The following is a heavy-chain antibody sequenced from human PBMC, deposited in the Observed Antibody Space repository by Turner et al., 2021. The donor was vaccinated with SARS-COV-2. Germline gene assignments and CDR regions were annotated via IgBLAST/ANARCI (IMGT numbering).Heavy chain of an antibody. CDR2: RSYDGSNN. Sequence: QVQLVESGGGVVQPGRSLRPSCAATGFTFRCYGMHWVRLGPGKGQEWVAVRSYDGSNNDKADAEKGRFTISRDNAKNTLYLQMNSLRAGDAAVYYCSKVVSPYCSGSNCYASPVGYWGQGTLVTVSS. CDR1: GFTFRCYG. V-gene: IGHV3-30*18. D-gene: IGHD2-15*01. J-gene: IGHJ4*02. CDR3: SKVVSPYCSGSNCYASPVGY.